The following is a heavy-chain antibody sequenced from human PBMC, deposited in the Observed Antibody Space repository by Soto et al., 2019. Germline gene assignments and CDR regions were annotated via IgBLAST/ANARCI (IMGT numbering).Heavy chain of an antibody. D-gene: IGHD4-4*01. V-gene: IGHV1-69*06. CDR3: ARDRMTTVTTSANYYYYGMDV. J-gene: IGHJ6*02. CDR1: GGTFSSYA. Sequence: YSVKVSCKSSGGTFSSYAISGLRQAPGQGLEWMGGIIPIFGTANDAQKFQGRVTITADKSTSTANMKLSSLRSEETAVYYCARDRMTTVTTSANYYYYGMDVWGQGTTVTVSS. CDR2: IIPIFGTA.